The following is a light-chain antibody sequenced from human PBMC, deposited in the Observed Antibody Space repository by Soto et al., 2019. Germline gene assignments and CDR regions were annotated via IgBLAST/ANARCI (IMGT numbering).Light chain of an antibody. V-gene: IGKV3D-20*02. Sequence: EIVLTQSPGILSLSPGERATLSCRASQTLSTNSLAWYQQRPGQTPRLLIYAASTRNTDIPDRFNGSGSGTDFALTINSLEPEDFAVYYCQQRSNWPSITFGQGTRLEIK. CDR2: AAS. J-gene: IGKJ5*01. CDR3: QQRSNWPSIT. CDR1: QTLSTNS.